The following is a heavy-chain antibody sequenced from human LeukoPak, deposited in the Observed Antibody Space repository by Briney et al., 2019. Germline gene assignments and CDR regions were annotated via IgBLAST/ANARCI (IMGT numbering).Heavy chain of an antibody. J-gene: IGHJ3*02. V-gene: IGHV3-30-3*01. D-gene: IGHD2-21*01. CDR1: GFTFSTYF. Sequence: GRSLRLSCAASGFTFSTYFMHRVRQAPGKGLEWVADIASDGSHTFYVESVKGRFTISRDNSKNTLYLQMNSLRAEDTAVYFCARERQDTILHSGAFDIWGQGTMVTVSS. CDR3: ARERQDTILHSGAFDI. CDR2: IASDGSHT.